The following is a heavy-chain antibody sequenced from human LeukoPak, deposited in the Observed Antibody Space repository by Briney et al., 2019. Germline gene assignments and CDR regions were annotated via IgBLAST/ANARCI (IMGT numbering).Heavy chain of an antibody. V-gene: IGHV4-34*01. D-gene: IGHD1-7*01. Sequence: SETLSLTCAVYGGSFSGYYWSWIRQPPGKGLEWIGEISHSGSTNYNPSLKSRVTISVDTSKNQFSLKLSSVTAADTAVYYCARGRGELELLPWGQGTLVTVSS. CDR2: ISHSGST. CDR1: GGSFSGYY. J-gene: IGHJ5*02. CDR3: ARGRGELELLP.